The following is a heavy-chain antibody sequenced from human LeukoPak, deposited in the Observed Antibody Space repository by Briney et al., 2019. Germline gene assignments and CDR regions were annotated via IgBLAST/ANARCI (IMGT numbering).Heavy chain of an antibody. CDR1: DFTFSSFS. J-gene: IGHJ5*02. CDR3: ARVGGSYWRQSVRNWFDP. D-gene: IGHD1-26*01. V-gene: IGHV3-21*01. Sequence: GGSLRLSCAASDFTFSSFSMNWVRQAPGKGLEWVSSISSSSSYIYYADSVKGRFTISRDNAKNSLYLQMNSLRAEDTAVYYCARVGGSYWRQSVRNWFDPWGQGTLVTVSS. CDR2: ISSSSSYI.